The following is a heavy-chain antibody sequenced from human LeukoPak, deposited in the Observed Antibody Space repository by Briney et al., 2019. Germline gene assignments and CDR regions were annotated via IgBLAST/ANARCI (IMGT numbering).Heavy chain of an antibody. CDR2: ISGSGGST. Sequence: GSLRLSCAAPGFIFSNYALMWVRQAPGKGLEWVSAISGSGGSTYYADSVKGRFTISRDNSKNTLYLQMNSLRAEDTAVYYCAKHKFTMIVVVIFDCWGQGTLVTVSS. CDR1: GFIFSNYA. CDR3: AKHKFTMIVVVIFDC. D-gene: IGHD3-22*01. J-gene: IGHJ4*02. V-gene: IGHV3-23*01.